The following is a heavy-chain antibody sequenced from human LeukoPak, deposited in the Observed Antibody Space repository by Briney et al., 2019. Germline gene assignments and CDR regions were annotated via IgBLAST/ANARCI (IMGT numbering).Heavy chain of an antibody. CDR2: IYSSGST. CDR1: GGSISSGSCY. D-gene: IGHD3-10*01. Sequence: SETLSRTCTVSGGSISSGSCYWSWIRQPAGKGLEWIGRIYSSGSTNYNPSLKSRVTISLDTSKNQFSLKLTSVTAADTAVYYCARGGGYASGNYRFVDYWGQGTLVTVSS. V-gene: IGHV4-61*02. CDR3: ARGGGYASGNYRFVDY. J-gene: IGHJ4*02.